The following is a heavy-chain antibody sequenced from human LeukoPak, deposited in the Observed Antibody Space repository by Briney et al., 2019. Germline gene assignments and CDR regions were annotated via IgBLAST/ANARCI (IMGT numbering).Heavy chain of an antibody. J-gene: IGHJ4*02. D-gene: IGHD1-1*01. CDR1: GFTFSSYS. V-gene: IGHV3-21*01. CDR2: ISSSSSYI. CDR3: ARDRWNPYYFDY. Sequence: GGSLRLSCAASGFTFSSYSMNWVRQAPGKGLEWVSSISSSSSYIYYADSVKGRFTISRDNAKNSLYLQMNSLRAEDTAVYYCARDRWNPYYFDYWGQGTLVTVSS.